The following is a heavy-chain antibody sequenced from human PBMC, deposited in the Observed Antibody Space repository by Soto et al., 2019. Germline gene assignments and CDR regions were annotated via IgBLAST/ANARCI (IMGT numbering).Heavy chain of an antibody. D-gene: IGHD5-12*01. CDR3: ARIFRWLRFSGAFDI. Sequence: SETLSLTCTVSGGSISSYYWSWIRQPPGKGLEWIGYIYYSGSTNYNPSLKSRVTISVDTSKNQFSLKLSSVTAADTAVYYCARIFRWLRFSGAFDIWGQGTMVTVSS. CDR1: GGSISSYY. V-gene: IGHV4-59*01. J-gene: IGHJ3*02. CDR2: IYYSGST.